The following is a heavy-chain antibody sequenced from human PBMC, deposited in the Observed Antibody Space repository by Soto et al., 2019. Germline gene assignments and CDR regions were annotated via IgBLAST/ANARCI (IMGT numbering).Heavy chain of an antibody. J-gene: IGHJ6*02. V-gene: IGHV3-33*01. CDR1: CFTFSNYG. CDR2: IWHDGNNK. Sequence: GGSLRLSCAASCFTFSNYGMHWVRQAPGKGLEWVAIIWHDGNNKYYADSVRGRFIISRDNSKNRLYLQMNSLRAEDMAVYYCASDLVGASDSYGLDVWGQGTPVTVSS. CDR3: ASDLVGASDSYGLDV. D-gene: IGHD1-26*01.